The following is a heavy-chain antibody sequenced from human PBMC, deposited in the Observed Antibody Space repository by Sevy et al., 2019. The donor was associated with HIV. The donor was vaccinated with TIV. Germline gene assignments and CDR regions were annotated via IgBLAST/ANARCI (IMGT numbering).Heavy chain of an antibody. CDR1: GFSFSSYW. J-gene: IGHJ4*02. Sequence: GGSLRLSCAASGFSFSSYWMSWVRQAPGKGLEWVATMKQDGTEKDYVDSVKGRFTISRDNTKGSLFLQMNSLSAEDTAVYYCVRGGLGGYSYSLDCWGQGTLVTVSS. V-gene: IGHV3-7*01. CDR3: VRGGLGGYSYSLDC. D-gene: IGHD5-18*01. CDR2: MKQDGTEK.